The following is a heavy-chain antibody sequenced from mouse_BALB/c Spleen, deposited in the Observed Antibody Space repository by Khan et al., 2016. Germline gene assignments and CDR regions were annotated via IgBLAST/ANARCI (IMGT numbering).Heavy chain of an antibody. CDR1: GFTFSSYT. D-gene: IGHD2-14*01. CDR3: AIYYRYDEAMDY. V-gene: IGHV5-6-4*01. CDR2: ISSGGSYT. J-gene: IGHJ4*01. Sequence: EVELVESGGGLVKPGGSLKLSCAASGFTFSSYTMSWVRQTPEKRLEWVATISSGGSYTYYLDSVKGRFTISRDNATNALLLQMISLESEHTAIYYCAIYYRYDEAMDYGGHRTSVTVSS.